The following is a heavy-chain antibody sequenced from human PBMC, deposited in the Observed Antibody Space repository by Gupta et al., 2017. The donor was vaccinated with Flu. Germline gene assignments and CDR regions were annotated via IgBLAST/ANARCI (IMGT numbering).Heavy chain of an antibody. CDR1: GDSISSGGYF. CDR2: IYSSGNT. Sequence: QVQLQESGPGLVKPSQTLSLTCTVYGDSISSGGYFWSWIRQHPGKGLEWIGYIYSSGNTYYNPSLKSRVTISGDTSKNQFSLKLSSVTAADTAVYYCARETTTFNWFDPWGQGILVTVSS. J-gene: IGHJ5*02. V-gene: IGHV4-31*03. D-gene: IGHD4-11*01. CDR3: ARETTTFNWFDP.